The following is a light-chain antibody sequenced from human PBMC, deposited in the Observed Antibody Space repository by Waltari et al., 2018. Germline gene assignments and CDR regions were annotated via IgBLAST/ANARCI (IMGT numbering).Light chain of an antibody. CDR1: QSCSSW. Sequence: DIQMSQSPSTLSASVGDRVTITCRASQSCSSWLAWYQQKPGKAPKPLICKASSLESGLSSRFSGRGAGTEFTFTSSSRQPYDFATYYCQQDNSYPYTFGQGTKLEIE. CDR3: QQDNSYPYT. CDR2: KAS. J-gene: IGKJ2*01. V-gene: IGKV1-5*03.